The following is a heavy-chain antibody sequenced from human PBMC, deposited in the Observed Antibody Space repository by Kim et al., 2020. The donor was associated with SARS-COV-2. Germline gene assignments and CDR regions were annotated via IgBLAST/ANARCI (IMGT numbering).Heavy chain of an antibody. Sequence: SETLSLTCTVSGGSISSYYWSWIRQPPGKGLEWIGYIYYSGSTNYNPSLKSRVTISVDTSKNQFSLKLSSVTAADTAVYYCARTKRNRLAVAGPFDYWGQGTLVTVSS. V-gene: IGHV4-59*01. CDR2: IYYSGST. CDR1: GGSISSYY. J-gene: IGHJ4*02. CDR3: ARTKRNRLAVAGPFDY. D-gene: IGHD6-19*01.